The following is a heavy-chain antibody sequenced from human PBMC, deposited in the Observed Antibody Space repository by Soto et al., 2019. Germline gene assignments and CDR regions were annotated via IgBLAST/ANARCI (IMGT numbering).Heavy chain of an antibody. D-gene: IGHD1-20*01. Sequence: PGGSLRLSCAVSGFTFSNYWMSWVRQAPGKGLEWVANIKQDGSEKNYVDSVEGRFTISGDNAKNSLYLQMNSLRAEDTAVYYCARSRYLEYWGQGTLVTVSS. CDR2: IKQDGSEK. J-gene: IGHJ4*02. CDR1: GFTFSNYW. CDR3: ARSRYLEY. V-gene: IGHV3-7*04.